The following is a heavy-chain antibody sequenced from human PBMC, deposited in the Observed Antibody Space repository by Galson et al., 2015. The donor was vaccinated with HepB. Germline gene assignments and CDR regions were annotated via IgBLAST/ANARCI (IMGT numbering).Heavy chain of an antibody. CDR3: ARGQGLAGTLGRFDY. D-gene: IGHD6-19*01. J-gene: IGHJ4*02. Sequence: SLRLSCAASGFTFDDYGMSWVRQAPGKGLEWVSGINWNGGSTGYADSVKGRFTISRDNAKNSLYLQMNSLRAEDTALYYCARGQGLAGTLGRFDYWGQGTLVTVSS. V-gene: IGHV3-20*04. CDR2: INWNGGST. CDR1: GFTFDDYG.